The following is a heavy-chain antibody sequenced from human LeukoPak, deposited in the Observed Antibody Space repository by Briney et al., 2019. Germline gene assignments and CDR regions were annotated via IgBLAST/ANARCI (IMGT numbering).Heavy chain of an antibody. CDR1: GYTFTSYG. CDR2: IIPIFGTA. Sequence: SVKVSCKASGYTFTSYGISWVRQAPGQGLEWMGGIIPIFGTANYAQKFQGRVTITTDESTSTAYMELSSLRSEDTAVYYCARDLASGSGSTWGQGTLVTVSS. V-gene: IGHV1-69*05. CDR3: ARDLASGSGST. J-gene: IGHJ5*02. D-gene: IGHD3-10*01.